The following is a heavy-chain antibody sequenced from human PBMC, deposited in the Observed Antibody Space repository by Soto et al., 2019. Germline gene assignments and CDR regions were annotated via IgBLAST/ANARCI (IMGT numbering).Heavy chain of an antibody. Sequence: GGSLRLSCAASGFTFSSYSMNWVRQAPGKGLEWVSSISSSSSYIYYADSVKGRFTISRDNAKNSLYLQMNSLRAEDTAVYYCASAYSSSSGAFDIWGQGTMVTVSS. CDR1: GFTFSSYS. V-gene: IGHV3-21*01. D-gene: IGHD6-6*01. CDR3: ASAYSSSSGAFDI. J-gene: IGHJ3*02. CDR2: ISSSSSYI.